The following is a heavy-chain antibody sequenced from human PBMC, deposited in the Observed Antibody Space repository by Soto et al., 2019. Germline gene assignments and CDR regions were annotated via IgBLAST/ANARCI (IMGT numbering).Heavy chain of an antibody. CDR2: IYYSGST. D-gene: IGHD1-1*01. CDR3: ARRYGYSFDY. V-gene: IGHV4-59*08. J-gene: IGHJ4*02. Sequence: CRWIRQPPGKGLEWIGYIYYSGSTNYNPSLKSRVTISVDTSKNQFSLKLSSVTAADTAVYYCARRYGYSFDYWGQGTLVTASS.